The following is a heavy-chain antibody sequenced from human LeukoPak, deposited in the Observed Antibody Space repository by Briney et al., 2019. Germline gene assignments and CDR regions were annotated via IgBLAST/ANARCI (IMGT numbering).Heavy chain of an antibody. CDR3: ARDYGSGSYYVRYNWFDP. CDR1: GYTFSGYY. J-gene: IGHJ5*02. Sequence: ASVKVSCKASGYTFSGYYLHWVRQAPGQGLEWMGWINPNSGGTNSAQKFQGRVTMTRDTSISTAYMELSRLRSDDTAVYYCARDYGSGSYYVRYNWFDPWGQGTLVTVSS. V-gene: IGHV1-2*02. CDR2: INPNSGGT. D-gene: IGHD3-10*01.